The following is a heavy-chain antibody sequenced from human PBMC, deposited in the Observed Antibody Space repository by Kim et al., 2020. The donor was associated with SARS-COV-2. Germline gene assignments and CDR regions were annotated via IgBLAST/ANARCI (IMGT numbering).Heavy chain of an antibody. CDR3: ARGIGYYDSSGYYYLHGGGYYFDS. D-gene: IGHD3-22*01. J-gene: IGHJ4*02. V-gene: IGHV4-31*03. CDR1: GGSISSGGYY. CDR2: IYYSGST. Sequence: SETLSLTCTVSGGSISSGGYYWSWIRQHPGKGLEWIGYIYYSGSTYYNPSLKSRVTISVDTSKNQFSLKLSSVTAADTAVYYCARGIGYYDSSGYYYLHGGGYYFDSWGQGTLVTVSS.